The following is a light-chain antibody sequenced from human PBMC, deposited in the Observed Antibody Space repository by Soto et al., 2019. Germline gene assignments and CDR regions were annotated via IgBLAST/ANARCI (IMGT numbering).Light chain of an antibody. CDR1: QSLSSSY. V-gene: IGKV3-20*01. CDR3: QQYGGSMT. Sequence: EIVLTQSPGTLSLSPGDTATLYCRASQSLSSSYLAWYQQRPGQAPRLLIYGASGRATGIPDRFRGSVSGTDFTLTISRLDPEDFAVYYCQQYGGSMTFGQGTRLE. J-gene: IGKJ5*01. CDR2: GAS.